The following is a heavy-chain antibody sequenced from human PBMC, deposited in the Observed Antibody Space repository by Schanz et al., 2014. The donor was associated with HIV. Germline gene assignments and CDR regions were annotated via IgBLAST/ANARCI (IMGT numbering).Heavy chain of an antibody. V-gene: IGHV3-30*18. CDR2: ISYDGRNK. CDR3: AKPEYDSRGNSQSHFDS. Sequence: QVQLVESGGGVVQPGRSLRLSCAGSGFSFDTFGIHWVRQAPGKGLEWLAVISYDGRNKKFANSVKGRFTISRDNSKNTLYLQMTTLRIDDTAVYYCAKPEYDSRGNSQSHFDSWGQGTLVTVSS. J-gene: IGHJ4*02. CDR1: GFSFDTFG. D-gene: IGHD3-22*01.